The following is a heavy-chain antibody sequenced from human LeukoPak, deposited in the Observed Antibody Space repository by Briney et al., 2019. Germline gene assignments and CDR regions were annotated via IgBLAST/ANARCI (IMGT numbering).Heavy chain of an antibody. CDR3: AREMEAAAGPHLFDY. CDR2: INTNTGNP. D-gene: IGHD6-13*01. Sequence: ASVKVSCKASGYTFTSYAMNWVRQAPGQWLEWMGWINTNTGNPTYAQGFTGRFVFSLDTSVSTAYLQISSLKAEDTAVYYCAREMEAAAGPHLFDYWGQGTLVTVSS. V-gene: IGHV7-4-1*02. CDR1: GYTFTSYA. J-gene: IGHJ4*02.